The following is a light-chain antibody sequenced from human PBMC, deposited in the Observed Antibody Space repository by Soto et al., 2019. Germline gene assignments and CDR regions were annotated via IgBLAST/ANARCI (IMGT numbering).Light chain of an antibody. J-gene: IGKJ4*01. CDR1: QAMSTY. CDR2: SAS. Sequence: DIQLTQSPSFLSAFVGDTVTITCRASQAMSTYLAWYQQKPGKVPKLLIRSASTLQSGVPPRFSGGGSGTEFTLTKSSLQPDDSGIYYCQQLNGYQLAFGGGTNVEIK. V-gene: IGKV1-9*01. CDR3: QQLNGYQLA.